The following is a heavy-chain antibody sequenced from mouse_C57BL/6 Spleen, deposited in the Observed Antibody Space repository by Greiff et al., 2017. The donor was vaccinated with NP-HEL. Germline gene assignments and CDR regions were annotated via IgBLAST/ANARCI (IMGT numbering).Heavy chain of an antibody. CDR2: IYPGSGNT. CDR3: ARWGDYDGNAMDY. J-gene: IGHJ4*01. Sequence: QVQLQQSGPELVKPGASVKISCKASGYSFTSYYIHWVKQRPGQGLEWIGWIYPGSGNTKYNEKFKGKATLTADTSSSTAYMQLSSLTSEDSAVDYCARWGDYDGNAMDYWGQGTSVTVSS. CDR1: GYSFTSYY. D-gene: IGHD2-4*01. V-gene: IGHV1-66*01.